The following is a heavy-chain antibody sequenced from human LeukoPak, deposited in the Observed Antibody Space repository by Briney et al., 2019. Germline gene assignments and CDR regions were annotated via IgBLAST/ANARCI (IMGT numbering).Heavy chain of an antibody. J-gene: IGHJ4*02. CDR3: ARPDDSESFYRANHY. CDR1: GFSFNTYP. V-gene: IGHV3-30*04. D-gene: IGHD3-10*01. Sequence: GGSLRLSCAASGFSFNTYPMHWVHQAPGKGLEWVAVISNDGNNKYYADSVKGRFTISRDNSNNTLSLQMNGLRVEDTAVYYCARPDDSESFYRANHYWGRGTLVTVS. CDR2: ISNDGNNK.